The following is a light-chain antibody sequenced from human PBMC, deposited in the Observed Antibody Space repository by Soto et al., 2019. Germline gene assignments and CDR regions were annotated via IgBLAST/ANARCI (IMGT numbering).Light chain of an antibody. CDR2: EVS. V-gene: IGLV2-8*01. CDR3: SSYAGTNAHYV. Sequence: QSALTQPPSASGSPGQSVTISCTGTSSNVGGYNYVSWYQQHPGKAPKLMIYEVSKRPSGVPDRFSGSKSGNTASLTVSVLQAEDEADYYCSSYAGTNAHYVFGTGTKVTVL. J-gene: IGLJ1*01. CDR1: SSNVGGYNY.